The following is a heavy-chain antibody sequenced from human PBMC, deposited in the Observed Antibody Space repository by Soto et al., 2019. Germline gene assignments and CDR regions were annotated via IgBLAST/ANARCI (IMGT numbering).Heavy chain of an antibody. V-gene: IGHV3-74*01. Sequence: EVQLVESGGGLVQPGGSLRLSCAASGFTFSSYWMHWVRQAPGKALVWVSRINSDGSITSYADSVKGRFTISRDNAKNQLYLHMNSLRAEDTAVYYCARQEGAAFYYDGMDVWGQGPTVTVSS. CDR2: INSDGSIT. J-gene: IGHJ6*02. CDR3: ARQEGAAFYYDGMDV. CDR1: GFTFSSYW.